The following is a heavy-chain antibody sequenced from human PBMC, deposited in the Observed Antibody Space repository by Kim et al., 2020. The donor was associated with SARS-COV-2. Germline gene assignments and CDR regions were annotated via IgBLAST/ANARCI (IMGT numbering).Heavy chain of an antibody. Sequence: SETLSLTCTVSGGSISSYYWSWIRQPAGKGLEWIGRIYTSGSTNYNPSLKSRVIMSVDTSKNQFSLKLSSVTAADTAVYYCAREGGDYDYVWGSYRARGFFDYWGQGTLVTVSS. V-gene: IGHV4-4*07. J-gene: IGHJ4*02. CDR3: AREGGDYDYVWGSYRARGFFDY. CDR1: GGSISSYY. D-gene: IGHD3-16*02. CDR2: IYTSGST.